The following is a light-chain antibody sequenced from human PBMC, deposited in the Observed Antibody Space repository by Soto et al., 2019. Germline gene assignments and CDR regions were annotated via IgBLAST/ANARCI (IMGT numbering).Light chain of an antibody. CDR3: QQYYSTPLT. CDR1: RSVLCSSNNKNY. V-gene: IGKV4-1*01. CDR2: WAS. Sequence: IVMTQSPESLGVSLGGMXXINCKSSRSVLCSSNNKNYLAWYQQKPGQPPKLLIYWASTRESGVPDRFSGSGSGTDFTLTISSLQAEDVAVYYCQQYYSTPLTFGQGTRLEIK. J-gene: IGKJ5*01.